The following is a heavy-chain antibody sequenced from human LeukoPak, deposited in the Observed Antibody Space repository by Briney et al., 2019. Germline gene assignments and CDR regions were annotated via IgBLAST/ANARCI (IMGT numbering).Heavy chain of an antibody. D-gene: IGHD2-15*01. V-gene: IGHV3-15*01. CDR3: TTLGYCSGGSCYPDY. Sequence: PGGSLRLSCAASGFTFTNVWMGWVRQSPGKGLEWVGRIISKTDGGTTDYAAPVKGRFTISRDDSKNTLYLQMNSLKTEDTAVYYCTTLGYCSGGSCYPDYWGQGTLVTVSS. CDR1: GFTFTNVW. CDR2: IISKTDGGTT. J-gene: IGHJ4*02.